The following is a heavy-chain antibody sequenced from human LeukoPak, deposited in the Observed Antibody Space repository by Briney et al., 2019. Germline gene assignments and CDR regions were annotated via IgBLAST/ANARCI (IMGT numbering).Heavy chain of an antibody. CDR1: GGTFSSYA. CDR3: ARETGTPSRLVVAATQGSYYYYYGMDV. Sequence: SVKVSCKASGGTFSSYAISWVRQAPGQGLEWVGGIIPIFGTANYAQKLQGRVTITADESTSTAYMEPSSLRSEDTAVSYCARETGTPSRLVVAATQGSYYYYYGMDVWGQGTTVTVSS. V-gene: IGHV1-69*13. D-gene: IGHD2-15*01. J-gene: IGHJ6*02. CDR2: IIPIFGTA.